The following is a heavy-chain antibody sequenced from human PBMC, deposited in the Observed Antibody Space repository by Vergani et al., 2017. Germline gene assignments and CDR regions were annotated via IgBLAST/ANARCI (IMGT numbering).Heavy chain of an antibody. D-gene: IGHD3-10*01. J-gene: IGHJ4*02. CDR2: IASSDTTV. CDR3: ARDYLDFSGSGSPYYFDH. Sequence: VQLEESGGDLVQPGGSLRLSCTASGFFFSDYYMSWLRQAPGKGLEWISYIASSDTTVYYADSVKGRFTISRDNAKNSLYLEMNSLRAEDTAVYYCARDYLDFSGSGSPYYFDHWGQGTQVTVSS. CDR1: GFFFSDYY. V-gene: IGHV3-11*04.